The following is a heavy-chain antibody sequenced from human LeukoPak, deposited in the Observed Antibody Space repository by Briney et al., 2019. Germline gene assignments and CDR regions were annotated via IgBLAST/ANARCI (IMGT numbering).Heavy chain of an antibody. Sequence: GASVKVSCKASGYTFTSYGISWVRQAPGQGLEWMGWISAYNGNTNYAQKLQGRVTMTTDTSTSTAYMELRSLRSDDTAVYYCASLEVRDSSSWYWFDPWGQGTLVTVSS. CDR3: ASLEVRDSSSWYWFDP. D-gene: IGHD6-13*01. CDR2: ISAYNGNT. J-gene: IGHJ5*02. CDR1: GYTFTSYG. V-gene: IGHV1-18*01.